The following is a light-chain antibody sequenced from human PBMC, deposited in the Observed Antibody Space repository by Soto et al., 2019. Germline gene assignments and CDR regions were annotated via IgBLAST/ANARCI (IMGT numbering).Light chain of an antibody. CDR2: DAS. CDR1: QSVSTS. V-gene: IGKV3-11*01. Sequence: EIVLTQSPATLSLSPGERATLSCRASQSVSTSLAWYQHKPGQAPRLLVYDASNRATGVPARFSGGGSGTDFTLTISSLEPEDFAVYFCQQRNNWPPEFTFGPGTKVDIK. J-gene: IGKJ3*01. CDR3: QQRNNWPPEFT.